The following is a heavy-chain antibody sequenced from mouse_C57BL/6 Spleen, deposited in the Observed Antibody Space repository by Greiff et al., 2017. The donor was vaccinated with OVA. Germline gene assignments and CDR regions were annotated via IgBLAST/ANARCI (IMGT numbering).Heavy chain of an antibody. CDR3: AMGSNYVDFDY. CDR2: IYPGSGST. Sequence: QVHVKQSGAELVKPGASVKMSCKASGYTFTSYWITWVKQRPGQGLEWIGDIYPGSGSTNYNEKFKSKATLTVDTSSSTAYMQLSSLTSEDSAVYYCAMGSNYVDFDYWGQGTTLIVSS. D-gene: IGHD2-5*01. V-gene: IGHV1-55*01. CDR1: GYTFTSYW. J-gene: IGHJ2*01.